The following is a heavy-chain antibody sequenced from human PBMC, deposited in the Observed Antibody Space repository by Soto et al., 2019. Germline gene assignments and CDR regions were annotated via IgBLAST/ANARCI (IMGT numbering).Heavy chain of an antibody. V-gene: IGHV4-39*01. CDR2: IYYSGST. CDR1: GGSISSSSYY. Sequence: QLQLQESGPGLVKPSETLSLTCTVSGGSISSSSYYWGWIRQPPGKGLEGIGSIYYSGSTYYNPSLKSRVTISVDTSKNQFSLKLSSVTAADTAVYYCARRFFGVRGVTFRGGMDVWGQGTTVTVSS. D-gene: IGHD3-10*01. J-gene: IGHJ6*02. CDR3: ARRFFGVRGVTFRGGMDV.